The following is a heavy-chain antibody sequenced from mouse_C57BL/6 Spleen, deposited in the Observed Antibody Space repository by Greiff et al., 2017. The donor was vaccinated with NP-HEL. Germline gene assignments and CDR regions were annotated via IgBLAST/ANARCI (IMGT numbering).Heavy chain of an antibody. Sequence: EVQLQQSGPELVKPGASVKIPCKASGYTFTDYNMDWVKQSHGKSLEWIGDINPNNGGTIYNQKFKGKATLTVDKSSNTAYMELRSLTSEDTAVYYCARSIVKGYYYAMDYWGQGTSVTVSS. CDR3: ARSIVKGYYYAMDY. CDR2: INPNNGGT. V-gene: IGHV1-18*01. CDR1: GYTFTDYN. D-gene: IGHD2-5*01. J-gene: IGHJ4*01.